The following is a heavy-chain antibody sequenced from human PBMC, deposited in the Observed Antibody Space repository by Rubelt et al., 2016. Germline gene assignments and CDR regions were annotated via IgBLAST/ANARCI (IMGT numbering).Heavy chain of an antibody. V-gene: IGHV1-69*04. D-gene: IGHD2-15*01. CDR3: ARGYFRGGSCSPFDY. J-gene: IGHJ4*02. Sequence: QKFQGRVTITADKSTSTAYMELSSLRSEDTAVYYCARGYFRGGSCSPFDYWGQGTLVTVSS.